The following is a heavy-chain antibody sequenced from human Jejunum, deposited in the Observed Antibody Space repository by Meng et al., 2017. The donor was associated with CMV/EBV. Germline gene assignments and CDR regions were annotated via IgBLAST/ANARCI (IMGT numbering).Heavy chain of an antibody. CDR1: AFTFSRSG. CDR3: AKDRVPED. J-gene: IGHJ4*02. V-gene: IGHV3-30*02. CDR2: IRSDDRDK. Sequence: SCAAFAFTFSRSGMHWVRQAPGKGLEWVAFIRSDDRDKYYADSVKGRFTISSDNSKNILYLQMNSLRVEDTAVYYCAKDRVPEDWGQGTLVTISS.